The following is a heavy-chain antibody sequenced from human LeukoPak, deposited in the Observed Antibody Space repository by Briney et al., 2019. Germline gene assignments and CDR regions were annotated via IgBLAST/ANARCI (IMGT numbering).Heavy chain of an antibody. Sequence: GRSLRLSCEASGFTFDDYGMHWVRQAPGKGLEWVSTISWNSASVGYVDSVKGRFTISRDIAKKTLYLQMNSLRPEDTALYYCAKDYGYSSSWYDYWGQGTLVTVSS. CDR3: AKDYGYSSSWYDY. J-gene: IGHJ4*02. CDR2: ISWNSASV. CDR1: GFTFDDYG. D-gene: IGHD6-13*01. V-gene: IGHV3-9*01.